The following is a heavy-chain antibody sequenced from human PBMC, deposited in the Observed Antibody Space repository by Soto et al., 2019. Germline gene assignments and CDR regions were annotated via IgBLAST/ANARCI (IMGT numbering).Heavy chain of an antibody. J-gene: IGHJ5*01. Sequence: PGGSLRPPCAASGFSLIDYAINWVRQVPGRAWEYVAGFGGRGGIAFYAGSMKGRSSISRDNSKNTGYLHVPNLRVDDSAMYYVEKAGTSGDFDGSYDAWGQGTLVTVYS. V-gene: IGHV3-23*01. CDR2: FGGRGGIA. CDR1: GFSLIDYA. D-gene: IGHD2-21*02. CDR3: EKAGTSGDFDGSYDA.